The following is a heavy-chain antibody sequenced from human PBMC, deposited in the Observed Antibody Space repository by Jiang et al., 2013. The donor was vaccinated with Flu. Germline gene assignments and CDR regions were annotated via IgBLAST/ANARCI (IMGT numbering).Heavy chain of an antibody. D-gene: IGHD6-13*01. CDR3: AKGLSKQQLVLPPYYFDY. V-gene: IGHV3-23*01. J-gene: IGHJ4*02. CDR2: ISGSGGST. Sequence: FSSYAMSWVRQAPGKGLEWVSAISGSGGSTYYADSVKGRFTISRDNSKNTLYLQMNSLRAEDTAVYYCAKGLSKQQLVLPPYYFDYWGQGTLVTVSS. CDR1: FSSYA.